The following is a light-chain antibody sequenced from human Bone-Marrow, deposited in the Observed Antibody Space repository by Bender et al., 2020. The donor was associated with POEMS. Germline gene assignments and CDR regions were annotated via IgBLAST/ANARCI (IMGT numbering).Light chain of an antibody. CDR1: RSNIGSGYD. J-gene: IGLJ3*02. CDR2: GYN. V-gene: IGLV1-40*01. CDR3: QSYDNSLGGWV. Sequence: QSVLTQPPSMSEAPGQRITISCTGSRSNIGSGYDIHWYQHLPGTAPKLLIYGYNNRPSGVPDRFSGSKSGTSASLAITGLQAEDEGDYYCQSYDNSLGGWVFGGGTKLTVL.